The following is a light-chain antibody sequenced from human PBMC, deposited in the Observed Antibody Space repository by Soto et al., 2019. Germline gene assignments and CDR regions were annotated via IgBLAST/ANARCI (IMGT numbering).Light chain of an antibody. Sequence: QSALTQPASVSGSPGQSITISCTGTSSDVGGYNLVSWYQQHPGKAPKLMIYEGSKRPSGVSNRFSGSKSGNTASLTISGLKAEDEADYYCCSYAGSSTFVVFGTGTKVTVL. CDR1: SSDVGGYNL. CDR3: CSYAGSSTFVV. V-gene: IGLV2-23*03. J-gene: IGLJ1*01. CDR2: EGS.